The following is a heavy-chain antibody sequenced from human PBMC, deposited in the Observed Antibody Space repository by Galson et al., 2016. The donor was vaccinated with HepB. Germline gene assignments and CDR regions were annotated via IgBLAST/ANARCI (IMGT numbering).Heavy chain of an antibody. Sequence: SLRLSCAASGFTFSTYGMHWVRQAPGKGLEWVAVISYDGDAEYHDDSVKGRFTISRDNSKNTLYLQIHRLRFEDTAVYYCASDPRQWQRGYNSGFEYWGQGTLVSVSS. D-gene: IGHD5-18*01. V-gene: IGHV3-30*03. J-gene: IGHJ4*02. CDR2: ISYDGDAE. CDR1: GFTFSTYG. CDR3: ASDPRQWQRGYNSGFEY.